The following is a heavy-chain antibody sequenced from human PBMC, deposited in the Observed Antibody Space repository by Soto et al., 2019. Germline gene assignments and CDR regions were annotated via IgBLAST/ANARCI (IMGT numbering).Heavy chain of an antibody. Sequence: PGGSLRLSCAASGFTFSSYAMSWVRQAPGKGLEWVSANSGSGGSTYYADSVKGRFTISRDNSKNTLYLQMNSLRAEDTAVYYCAKETHYYDSSGYLDYWGQGTLVTVSS. V-gene: IGHV3-23*01. CDR1: GFTFSSYA. CDR3: AKETHYYDSSGYLDY. CDR2: NSGSGGST. J-gene: IGHJ4*02. D-gene: IGHD3-22*01.